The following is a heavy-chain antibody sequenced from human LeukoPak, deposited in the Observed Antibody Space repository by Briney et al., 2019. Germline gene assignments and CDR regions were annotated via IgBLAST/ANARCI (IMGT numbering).Heavy chain of an antibody. V-gene: IGHV1-46*01. CDR3: ARESTYDAFDI. J-gene: IGHJ3*02. CDR2: INPTGGST. Sequence: ASVKVSCKASGYTFPSYFMHWVRQAPGQGLEWMGIINPTGGSTTYAQKFQGRVTMTRDTSTSTVYMELSSLRSEDTAVYYCARESTYDAFDIWGQGTMVTVSS. CDR1: GYTFPSYF.